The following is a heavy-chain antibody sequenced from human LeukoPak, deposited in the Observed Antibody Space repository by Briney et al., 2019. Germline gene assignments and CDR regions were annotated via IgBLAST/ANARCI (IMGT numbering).Heavy chain of an antibody. J-gene: IGHJ4*02. CDR2: IYYSGST. CDR1: GGSISSSSYY. V-gene: IGHV4-39*07. Sequence: PSETLSLTCTVSGGSISSSSYYWGWIRQPPGKGLEWIGSIYYSGSTYYNPPLKSRVTISVDTSKNQFSLKLSSVTAADTAVYYCARSPDRKLAIDYWGQGTLVTVSS. CDR3: ARSPDRKLAIDY. D-gene: IGHD6-6*01.